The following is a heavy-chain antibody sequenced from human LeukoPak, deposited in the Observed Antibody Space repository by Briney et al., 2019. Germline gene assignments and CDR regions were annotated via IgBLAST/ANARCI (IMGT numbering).Heavy chain of an antibody. Sequence: GGSLRLSCVVSGFTFSTYSMNWVRQAPGKGLEWVASISSSSGNIYYADSVKGRFTISRDNAKNAVFLQMNSLRAEDTAVYYCARWVGAAGFDYWGQGTLVTVSS. CDR2: ISSSSGNI. J-gene: IGHJ4*02. V-gene: IGHV3-21*01. CDR3: ARWVGAAGFDY. D-gene: IGHD2-15*01. CDR1: GFTFSTYS.